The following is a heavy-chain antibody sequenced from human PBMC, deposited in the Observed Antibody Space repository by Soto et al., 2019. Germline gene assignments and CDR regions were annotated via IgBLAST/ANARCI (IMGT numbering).Heavy chain of an antibody. V-gene: IGHV3-33*01. D-gene: IGHD1-26*01. Sequence: GSLRLSCAASGFTFSSYGMHWVRQAPGKGLEWVAVIWYDGSNKYYADSVKGRFTISRDNSKNTLYLQMNSLRAEDTAVYYCARDGDSGSSPSHFDYWGQGTLVTVSS. CDR3: ARDGDSGSSPSHFDY. CDR1: GFTFSSYG. CDR2: IWYDGSNK. J-gene: IGHJ4*02.